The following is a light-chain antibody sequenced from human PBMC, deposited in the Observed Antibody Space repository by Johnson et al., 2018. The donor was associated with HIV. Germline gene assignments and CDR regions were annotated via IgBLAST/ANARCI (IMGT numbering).Light chain of an antibody. CDR3: GTWGRSLTAHYV. J-gene: IGLJ1*01. Sequence: QSVLTQPPSVSAAAGQKVTISCSGSSSNIESNSVSWYQQFPGTAPKVLIYENNKRPSGIPDRFSGSKSGTSATLVITGLQTGDEADYYCGTWGRSLTAHYVFGGGTTVTVL. V-gene: IGLV1-51*02. CDR2: ENN. CDR1: SSNIESNS.